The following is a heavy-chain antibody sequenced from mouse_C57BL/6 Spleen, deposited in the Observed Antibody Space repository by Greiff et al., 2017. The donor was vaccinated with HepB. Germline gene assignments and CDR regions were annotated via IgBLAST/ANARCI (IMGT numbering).Heavy chain of an antibody. J-gene: IGHJ4*01. D-gene: IGHD1-1*01. CDR1: GFTFTDYY. CDR2: IRNKANGYTT. V-gene: IGHV7-3*01. CDR3: ARAYYYGSASYAMDY. Sequence: DVMLVESGGGLVQPGGSLSLSCAASGFTFTDYYMSWVRQPPGKALEWLGFIRNKANGYTTEYSASVKGRFTISRDNSQSILYLQMNALRAEDSATYYCARAYYYGSASYAMDYWGQGTSVTVSS.